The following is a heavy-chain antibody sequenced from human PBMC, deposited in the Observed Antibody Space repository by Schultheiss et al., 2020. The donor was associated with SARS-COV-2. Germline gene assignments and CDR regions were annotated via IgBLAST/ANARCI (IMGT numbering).Heavy chain of an antibody. V-gene: IGHV3-23*01. D-gene: IGHD6-19*01. J-gene: IGHJ4*02. CDR2: ISGSGSRT. Sequence: GGSLRLSCAASGFTFSSYAMSWVRQAPGKGLDWVSGISGSGSRTYYADSVKGRFTISRDNSKSTLFLQMNSLRAEDTAVYFCAKVWHQWLDEYYFDYWGQGTLVTVSS. CDR1: GFTFSSYA. CDR3: AKVWHQWLDEYYFDY.